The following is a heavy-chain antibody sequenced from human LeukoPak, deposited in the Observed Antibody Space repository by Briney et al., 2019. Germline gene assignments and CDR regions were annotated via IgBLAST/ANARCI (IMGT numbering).Heavy chain of an antibody. V-gene: IGHV4-59*02. J-gene: IGHJ4*02. D-gene: IGHD3-10*01. Sequence: SGTLSLTCAVSGGSVSGRYWNWIRQAPGKGLEWIGYIHYSGSTSYNPSLKSRVTISVDTSNNQFSLKLSSVTAADTAVYYCARAGDRGGGDDYWGQGTLVTVSS. CDR2: IHYSGST. CDR1: GGSVSGRY. CDR3: ARAGDRGGGDDY.